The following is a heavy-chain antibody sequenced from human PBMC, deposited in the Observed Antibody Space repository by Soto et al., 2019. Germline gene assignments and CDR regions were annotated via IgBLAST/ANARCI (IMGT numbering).Heavy chain of an antibody. V-gene: IGHV4-59*01. D-gene: IGHD3-10*01. CDR3: ARESPGSGKNNRFAP. Sequence: PSETLSLTCTVSGGSISSYYWSWVRQPPGKGLEWIGYIYYTGSTYYNPSLKSRVTMSIDTSRNQLLLQLNSVTAADTAVYYCARESPGSGKNNRFAPWGQGTLVTVS. J-gene: IGHJ5*02. CDR1: GGSISSYY. CDR2: IYYTGST.